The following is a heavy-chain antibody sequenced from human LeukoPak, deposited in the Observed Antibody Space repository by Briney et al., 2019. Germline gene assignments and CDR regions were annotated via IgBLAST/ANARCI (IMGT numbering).Heavy chain of an antibody. D-gene: IGHD3-10*01. Sequence: GASVKVSCKASGYTXTGYYMHGVRQAPGQGLEWMGWKNTNSGGTNYAQKCQGRVTMTRDTSISTAYMELSRLRSDDTAVYYCARQGLLWFGELLYGDAFDIWGQGTMVTVSS. J-gene: IGHJ3*02. CDR2: KNTNSGGT. V-gene: IGHV1-2*02. CDR1: GYTXTGYY. CDR3: ARQGLLWFGELLYGDAFDI.